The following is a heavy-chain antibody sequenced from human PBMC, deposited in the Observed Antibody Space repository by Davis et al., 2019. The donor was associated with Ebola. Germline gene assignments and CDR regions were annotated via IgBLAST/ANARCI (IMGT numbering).Heavy chain of an antibody. CDR1: GGSISSYY. D-gene: IGHD2-15*01. CDR3: ARLVTACSGGICYSDFDD. CDR2: IYYSGST. V-gene: IGHV4-59*08. Sequence: MPGGSLRLSCTVSGGSISSYYWSWIRQPPGKGLEWIGYIYYSGSTNYNPSLKSRVTLSGDSSKNEFSLTLDSVTAADTGVYYCARLVTACSGGICYSDFDDWGQGTLVTVSS. J-gene: IGHJ4*02.